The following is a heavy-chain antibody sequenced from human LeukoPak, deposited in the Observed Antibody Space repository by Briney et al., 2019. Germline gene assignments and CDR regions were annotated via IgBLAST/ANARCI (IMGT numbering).Heavy chain of an antibody. CDR1: GYTLTELS. CDR2: FDPEDGET. V-gene: IGHV1-24*01. CDR3: ATTVTNGTERYYYYMDV. D-gene: IGHD4-17*01. J-gene: IGHJ6*03. Sequence: ASVKVSCKVSGYTLTELSMHWVRQAPGKGLEWTGGFDPEDGETIYAQKFQGRVTMTEDTSTDTAYMELSSLRSEDTAVYYCATTVTNGTERYYYYMDVWGKGTTVTVSS.